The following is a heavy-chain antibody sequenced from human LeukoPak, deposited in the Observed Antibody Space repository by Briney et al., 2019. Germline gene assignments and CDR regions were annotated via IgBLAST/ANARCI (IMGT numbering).Heavy chain of an antibody. J-gene: IGHJ3*02. V-gene: IGHV3-20*04. D-gene: IGHD3-22*01. CDR3: ARGGRLTMIWNGAFDI. Sequence: GGSLRLSCAASGFTFSSYGMHWVRQAPGKGLEWVSGINWNGGSTGYADSVKGRFTISRDNAKNSLYLQMNSLRAEDTALYYCARGGRLTMIWNGAFDIWGQGTMVTVSS. CDR1: GFTFSSYG. CDR2: INWNGGST.